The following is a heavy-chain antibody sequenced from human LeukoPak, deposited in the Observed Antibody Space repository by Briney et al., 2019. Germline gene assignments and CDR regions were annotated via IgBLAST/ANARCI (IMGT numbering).Heavy chain of an antibody. Sequence: GGSLRLSCAASGFKFDDYAMHCVRQPPGKGLEWVSAISGSGGSTYYADSVKGRFTISRDNSKNTLYLQMNSLRAEDTAVYYCAKTLDYWGQGTLVTVSS. CDR3: AKTLDY. CDR1: GFKFDDYA. CDR2: ISGSGGST. V-gene: IGHV3-23*01. J-gene: IGHJ4*02.